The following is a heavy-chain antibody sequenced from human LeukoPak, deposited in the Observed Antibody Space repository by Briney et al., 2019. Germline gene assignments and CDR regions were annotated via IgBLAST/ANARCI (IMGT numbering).Heavy chain of an antibody. V-gene: IGHV1-2*02. CDR3: ARGKGAPYYYYMDV. CDR2: INPNSGGT. J-gene: IGHJ6*03. CDR1: GYTFTGYC. Sequence: GASVKVSCKASGYTFTGYCMHWVRQAPGQGLEWTGWINPNSGGTNYAQKFQGRVTMTRDTSISTAYMELSRLRSDDTAVYYCARGKGAPYYYYMDVWGKGTTVTVSS.